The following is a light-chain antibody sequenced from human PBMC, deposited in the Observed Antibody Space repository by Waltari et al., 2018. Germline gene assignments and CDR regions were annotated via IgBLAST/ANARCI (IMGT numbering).Light chain of an antibody. CDR1: QGVGSA. Sequence: ETVLTQSPATLSVSPGERATLSCRASQGVGSALAWYQHKFGQAPRLLIYGASTRAPGVPTRFSGSGSGTEFTLTISSLQSEDFALYYCQQYDDWPLTVGGGTKVAIK. CDR3: QQYDDWPLT. CDR2: GAS. V-gene: IGKV3-15*01. J-gene: IGKJ4*01.